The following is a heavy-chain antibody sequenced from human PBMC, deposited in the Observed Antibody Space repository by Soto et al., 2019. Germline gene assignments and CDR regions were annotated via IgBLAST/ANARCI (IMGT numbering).Heavy chain of an antibody. CDR2: ISAYNGNT. D-gene: IGHD1-7*01. Sequence: GASVKVSCKASGYTFTSYGISWVRQAPGQGLEWMGWISAYNGNTNYAQKLQGRVTMTTDTSTSTAYMELRSLRSDDTAVYYCARKVGNWNYNWFDPWGQGTLVTVSS. CDR3: ARKVGNWNYNWFDP. CDR1: GYTFTSYG. V-gene: IGHV1-18*01. J-gene: IGHJ5*02.